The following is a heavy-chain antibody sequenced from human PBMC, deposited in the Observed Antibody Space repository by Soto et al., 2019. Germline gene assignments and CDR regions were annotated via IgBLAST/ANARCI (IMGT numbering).Heavy chain of an antibody. D-gene: IGHD2-2*01. J-gene: IGHJ4*02. CDR1: GFLFTDYY. CDR2: IDGSSDYT. V-gene: IGHV3-11*06. CDR3: ARDLRFSSTNYFDY. Sequence: GGSLRLSCTASGFLFTDYYMSWIRQPPGKGLEWLAYIDGSSDYTNSADSVKGRFTISRDNAKNSVFLQMNNLRADDTAVYYCARDLRFSSTNYFDYWGRGTLVTVSS.